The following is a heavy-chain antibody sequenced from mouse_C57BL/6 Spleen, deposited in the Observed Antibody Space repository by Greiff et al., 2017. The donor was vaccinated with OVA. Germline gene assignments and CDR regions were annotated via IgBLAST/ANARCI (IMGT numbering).Heavy chain of an antibody. Sequence: QVQLKESGAELARPGASVKLSCKASGYTFTSYGISWVKQRTGQGLEWIGEIYPRSGNNSYNEKFKGKATLTADKSSSPAYMHLRSLTSEDSSVYFCARCDYDAYFDYWGQGTTLTVSS. CDR1: GYTFTSYG. D-gene: IGHD2-4*01. V-gene: IGHV1-81*01. J-gene: IGHJ2*01. CDR3: ARCDYDAYFDY. CDR2: IYPRSGNN.